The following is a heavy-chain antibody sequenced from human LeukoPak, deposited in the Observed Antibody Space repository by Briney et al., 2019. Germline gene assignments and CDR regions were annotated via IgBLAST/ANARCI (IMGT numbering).Heavy chain of an antibody. V-gene: IGHV3-21*01. CDR3: ASRRGSNRPFDY. CDR1: GFTFSTYS. D-gene: IGHD1-26*01. J-gene: IGHJ4*02. Sequence: GGSLRLSCAASGFTFSTYSGNWIRQAPGKGLEWGSSISDDSNYIFYADSVKGRFTISRDNAKNSLYLQMNSLTAEDSAVYYCASRRGSNRPFDYWGQGTLVTVSS. CDR2: ISDDSNYI.